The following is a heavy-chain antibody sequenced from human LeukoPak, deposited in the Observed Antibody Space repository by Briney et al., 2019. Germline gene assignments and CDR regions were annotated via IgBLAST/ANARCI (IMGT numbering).Heavy chain of an antibody. J-gene: IGHJ6*03. CDR2: IYTSGST. D-gene: IGHD3-22*01. CDR1: GGSISSYY. V-gene: IGHV4-4*07. Sequence: SETLSLTCTVSGGSISSYYWSWIRQPAGKGLEWIGRIYTSGSTNYNPSLKSRVTMSVDTSKNQSSLKLSSVTAADTAVYYCARVRTMITIPPDYYYYYMDVWGKGTTVTISS. CDR3: ARVRTMITIPPDYYYYYMDV.